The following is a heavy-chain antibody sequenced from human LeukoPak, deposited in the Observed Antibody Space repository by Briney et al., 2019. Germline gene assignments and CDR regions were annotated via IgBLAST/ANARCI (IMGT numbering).Heavy chain of an antibody. CDR3: AKERWELLAPDAFDI. D-gene: IGHD1-26*01. CDR2: INDVGSHI. V-gene: IGHV3-21*04. CDR1: GFTFSNSA. J-gene: IGHJ3*02. Sequence: GGSLRLSCAASGFTFSNSAMNWVRQAPGKGLEWVSSINDVGSHIYYADSVRGRFTISRDNAKTSVYLQMNNLRPEDTAVYYCAKERWELLAPDAFDIWGQGTMVTVSS.